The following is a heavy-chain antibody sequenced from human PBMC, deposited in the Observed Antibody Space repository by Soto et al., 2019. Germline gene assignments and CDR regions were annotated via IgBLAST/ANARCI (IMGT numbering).Heavy chain of an antibody. V-gene: IGHV3-23*01. D-gene: IGHD6-6*01. CDR3: AKDLHSSLSEADH. J-gene: IGHJ4*02. CDR1: GFTFGSYA. Sequence: GGSLRLSCAASGFTFGSYAMSWVRQAPGKGLEWVSGISGSGGSTNYADSVKGRFTISRDNSKNTLYLQMNSLRAEDTAVYYCAKDLHSSLSEADHWGQGTLVTVSS. CDR2: ISGSGGST.